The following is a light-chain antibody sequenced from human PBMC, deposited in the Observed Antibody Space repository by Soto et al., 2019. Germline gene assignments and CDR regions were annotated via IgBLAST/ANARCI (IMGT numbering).Light chain of an antibody. J-gene: IGKJ2*01. CDR2: GAS. CDR3: QQYGSSPYT. Sequence: EIVLTQSPGTLSLSPGERATLSCRASQSVSSSSLAWYQQKPGQAPRLLIYGASSRATGIPDRFSGSGSGTDFTLTLSRLEPEDLAVFSCQQYGSSPYTFGQGTKLEIK. V-gene: IGKV3-20*01. CDR1: QSVSSSS.